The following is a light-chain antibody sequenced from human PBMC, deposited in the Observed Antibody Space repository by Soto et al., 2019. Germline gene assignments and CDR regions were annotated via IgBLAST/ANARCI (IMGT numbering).Light chain of an antibody. V-gene: IGKV3-15*01. CDR3: QQCRNWPIT. Sequence: EIVMTQSPATLSVSPGEGATLSCKASQNVYNNLAWYQQRPGQPPRLLIYDASTRATGISARFSGSGYGTEFTLTISSLQSEDFAVYFCQQCRNWPITFGGGTQVDIK. J-gene: IGKJ4*01. CDR2: DAS. CDR1: QNVYNN.